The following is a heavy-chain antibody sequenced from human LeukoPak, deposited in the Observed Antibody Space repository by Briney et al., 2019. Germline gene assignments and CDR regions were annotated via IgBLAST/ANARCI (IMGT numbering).Heavy chain of an antibody. CDR1: GFTFSSYA. J-gene: IGHJ4*02. CDR3: AKSFLERKATGYYNVGPDY. CDR2: ISGSGGST. V-gene: IGHV3-23*01. D-gene: IGHD3-9*01. Sequence: GGSLRLFCAASGFTFSSYAMSWVRQAPGKGLEWVSAISGSGGSTYYADSVKGRFTISRDNPKNTLYLQMNSLRAEDTAVYYCAKSFLERKATGYYNVGPDYWGQGTLVTVSS.